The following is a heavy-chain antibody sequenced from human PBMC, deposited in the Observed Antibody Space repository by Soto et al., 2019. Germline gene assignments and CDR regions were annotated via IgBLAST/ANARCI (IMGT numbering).Heavy chain of an antibody. CDR3: ARDRSYYGSGSYPSPLFDP. V-gene: IGHV3-33*01. Sequence: TGGSLRLSCAASGFTYSSYGMHWVRQAPGKELEWVAVIWYDGSNKYYADSVKGRFTISRDNSKNTLYLQMNSLRAEDTAVYYCARDRSYYGSGSYPSPLFDPWGQGTLVTVSS. J-gene: IGHJ5*02. D-gene: IGHD3-10*01. CDR1: GFTYSSYG. CDR2: IWYDGSNK.